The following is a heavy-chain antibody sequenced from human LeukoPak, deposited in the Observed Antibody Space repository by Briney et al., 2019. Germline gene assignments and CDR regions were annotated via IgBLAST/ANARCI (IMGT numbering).Heavy chain of an antibody. J-gene: IGHJ6*03. CDR1: GFTFSDYY. Sequence: PGGSLRLSCAASGFTFSDYYMSWIRQAPGKGLEWVSYISSSGSTIYYADSVKGRFTISRDNSKNTLYLQMNSLRAEDTAVYYCAKVGYCSGGSCYSSYYYYMDVWGKGTTVTVSS. CDR3: AKVGYCSGGSCYSSYYYYMDV. CDR2: ISSSGSTI. D-gene: IGHD2-15*01. V-gene: IGHV3-11*04.